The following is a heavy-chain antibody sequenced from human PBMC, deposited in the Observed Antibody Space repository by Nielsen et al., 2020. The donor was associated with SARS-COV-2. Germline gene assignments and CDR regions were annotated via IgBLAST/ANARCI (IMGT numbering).Heavy chain of an antibody. V-gene: IGHV4-30-2*05. J-gene: IGHJ4*02. CDR1: GGSISSGGYS. CDR2: IYHSGST. Sequence: SETLSLTCAVSGGSISSGGYSWSWIRQPPGKGLEWIGYIYHSGSTYYNPSLKSRVTISGDTSKNQFSLKLTSVTAADTAVYFCAREMMGYCSSTSCYEIDYWGQGTLVTVSS. CDR3: AREMMGYCSSTSCYEIDY. D-gene: IGHD2-2*01.